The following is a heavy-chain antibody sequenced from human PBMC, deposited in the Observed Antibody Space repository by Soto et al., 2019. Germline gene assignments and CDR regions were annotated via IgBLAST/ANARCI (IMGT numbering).Heavy chain of an antibody. CDR1: GGSISSYY. CDR2: IYASGST. D-gene: IGHD6-13*01. Sequence: SETLSLTWTVSGGSISSYYWSWIRQPPGKGLEWIGYIYASGSTNYNPSLKSRITISVDTSKNQFSLKLSSVTAADTAVYYCARGGSTWLEYFQHWGQGTLVTVSS. J-gene: IGHJ1*01. V-gene: IGHV4-59*01. CDR3: ARGGSTWLEYFQH.